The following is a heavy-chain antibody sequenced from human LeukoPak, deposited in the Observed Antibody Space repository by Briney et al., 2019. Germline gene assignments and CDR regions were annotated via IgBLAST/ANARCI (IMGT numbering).Heavy chain of an antibody. CDR3: AGYQLYPRGAFDI. CDR2: IYHSGST. J-gene: IGHJ3*02. CDR1: GYSISSGYY. Sequence: SETLSLTCTVSGYSISSGYYWGWIRQPPGKGLEWIGSIYHSGSTYYNPSLKSRVTISVDTSKNQFSLKLGSVTAADTAVYYCAGYQLYPRGAFDIWGQGTMVTVSS. D-gene: IGHD2-8*01. V-gene: IGHV4-38-2*02.